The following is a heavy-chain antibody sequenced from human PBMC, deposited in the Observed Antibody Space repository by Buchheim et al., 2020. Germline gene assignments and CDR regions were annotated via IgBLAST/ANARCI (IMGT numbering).Heavy chain of an antibody. CDR3: AKTRTSNYYASLGN. Sequence: EVQLLESGGGLVQPGGSLRLSCAASGFTFSSYAMNWVRQAPGKGLEWVSTISGSGGSTYNADSVKGRFTISRDNSKNTLHLQMNSLRAEDTAVYYCAKTRTSNYYASLGNWGQGTL. J-gene: IGHJ4*02. V-gene: IGHV3-23*01. CDR2: ISGSGGST. CDR1: GFTFSSYA. D-gene: IGHD1-14*01.